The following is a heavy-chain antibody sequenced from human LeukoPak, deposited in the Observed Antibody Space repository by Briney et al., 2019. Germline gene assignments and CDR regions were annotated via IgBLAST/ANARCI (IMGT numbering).Heavy chain of an antibody. CDR2: ISSTGTKK. J-gene: IGHJ4*02. V-gene: IGHV3-23*01. Sequence: GGSLRLSCAASDSTFSTSTMNWVRQAPGKGLEWVSYISSTGTKKFYADSMKGRFIISRDNSKNTLYLQMNSLRAEDTAVYYCAKAGSIRFDYWGQGILVTVSS. CDR3: AKAGSIRFDY. CDR1: DSTFSTST. D-gene: IGHD1-26*01.